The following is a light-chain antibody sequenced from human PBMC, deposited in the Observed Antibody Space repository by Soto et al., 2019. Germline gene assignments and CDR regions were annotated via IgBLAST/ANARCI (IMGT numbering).Light chain of an antibody. CDR3: QQFDNLPFT. CDR1: QDINNY. V-gene: IGKV1-33*01. CDR2: DSS. J-gene: IGKJ5*01. Sequence: DIQMTQSPSSLSASVGDRVTIICQASQDINNYLNWYQQKPGKAPKLLIYDSSNLEIGVPSRFSGSGYGTRFSFTISSLQHEYIATYYCQQFDNLPFTCGQGTRLEIK.